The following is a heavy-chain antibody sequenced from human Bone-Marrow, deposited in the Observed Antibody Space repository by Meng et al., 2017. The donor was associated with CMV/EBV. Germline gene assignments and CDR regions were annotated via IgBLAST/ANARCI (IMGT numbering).Heavy chain of an antibody. V-gene: IGHV4-59*01. CDR2: IYYSGST. CDR3: ARFDSRGYNLDY. Sequence: SETLSLTCTVSGGSISSYYWSWIRQPPGKGLEWIGYIYYSGSTNYNPSLKSRVTISVDTSKNQFSLKLSSVTAADTAVYYCARFDSRGYNLDYWGQGTLVTVSS. CDR1: GGSISSYY. D-gene: IGHD5-24*01. J-gene: IGHJ4*02.